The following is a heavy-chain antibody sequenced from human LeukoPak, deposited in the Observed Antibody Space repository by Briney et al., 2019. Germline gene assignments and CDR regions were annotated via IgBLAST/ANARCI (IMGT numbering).Heavy chain of an antibody. CDR3: AKGPAARGTYYMDV. V-gene: IGHV3-7*01. J-gene: IGHJ6*03. CDR2: IKQDGSEK. D-gene: IGHD2-2*01. CDR1: GFTFSSYW. Sequence: GGSLRLSCAASGFTFSSYWMSWVRQAPGKGLEWVANIKQDGSEKYYVGSVKGRFTISRDNAKNSLYLQMNSLRAEDTAVYYCAKGPAARGTYYMDVWGKGTTVTVSS.